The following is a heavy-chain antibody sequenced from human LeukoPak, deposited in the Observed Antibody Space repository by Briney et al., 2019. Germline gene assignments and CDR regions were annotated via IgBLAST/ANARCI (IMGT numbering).Heavy chain of an antibody. Sequence: GGSLRLSCAASGFTFSGYEMNWVRQAPGKGLEWVSLITSSSSYIYYADSVKGRFTISRDNAKNSLYLEMNSLRAEDTAVYYCTRVLGERYFDLFDYWGQGTLVTVSS. CDR1: GFTFSGYE. CDR3: TRVLGERYFDLFDY. CDR2: ITSSSSYI. D-gene: IGHD3-9*01. V-gene: IGHV3-21*06. J-gene: IGHJ4*02.